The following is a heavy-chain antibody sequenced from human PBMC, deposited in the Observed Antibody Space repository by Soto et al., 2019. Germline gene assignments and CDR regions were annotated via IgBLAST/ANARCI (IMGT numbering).Heavy chain of an antibody. D-gene: IGHD3-9*01. CDR1: GFTFSSYG. J-gene: IGHJ6*02. CDR3: ARDRLYYDISPGMDV. CDR2: IWYDGSNK. V-gene: IGHV3-33*01. Sequence: GGSLRLSCAASGFTFSSYGMHWVRQAPGKGLEWVAVIWYDGSNKYYADSVKGRFTISRDNSKNTLYLQMNSLRAEDTAVYYCARDRLYYDISPGMDVWGQGTTVTVSS.